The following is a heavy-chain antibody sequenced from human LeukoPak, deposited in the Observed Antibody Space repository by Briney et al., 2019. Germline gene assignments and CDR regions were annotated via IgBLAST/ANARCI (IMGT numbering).Heavy chain of an antibody. D-gene: IGHD3-9*01. V-gene: IGHV4-39*07. Sequence: SETLSLTCTVSGGSISSSSYYWGWIRQPPGKGLEWNGSIYYSGSTYYNPSLKSRVTISVNTSKNQFSLKLSSVTAADTAVYYCARWSLPDILTGYYAYYFDYWGQGTLVTVSS. CDR3: ARWSLPDILTGYYAYYFDY. CDR2: IYYSGST. CDR1: GGSISSSSYY. J-gene: IGHJ4*02.